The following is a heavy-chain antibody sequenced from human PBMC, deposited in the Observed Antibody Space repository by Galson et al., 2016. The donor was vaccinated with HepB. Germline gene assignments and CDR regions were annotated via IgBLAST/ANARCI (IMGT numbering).Heavy chain of an antibody. D-gene: IGHD3-22*01. CDR2: TSGYNDNT. V-gene: IGHV1-18*01. CDR3: ARDVNHYDSGGYYGFDH. Sequence: SVKVSCKASGYTLSSHGISWVRQAPGQGLEWMGWTSGYNDNTNYAQKFQGRVTMTTDTSTSTAYMELRSRRSAYTAVYYCARDVNHYDSGGYYGFDHWGQGTLVTVSS. J-gene: IGHJ4*02. CDR1: GYTLSSHG.